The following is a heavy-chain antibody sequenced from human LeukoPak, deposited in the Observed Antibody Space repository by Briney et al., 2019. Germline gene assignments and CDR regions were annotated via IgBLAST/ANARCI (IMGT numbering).Heavy chain of an antibody. V-gene: IGHV1-69*06. CDR1: GGTFSSYA. J-gene: IGHJ5*02. Sequence: SVKVSCKASGGTFSSYAISWVRQAPGQGLEWMGGIIPIFGTANYAQKFQGRVTITADKSTSTAYMELSSLRSVDTAVYYCARWAGMNDNWFDPWGQGTLVTVSS. D-gene: IGHD6-19*01. CDR3: ARWAGMNDNWFDP. CDR2: IIPIFGTA.